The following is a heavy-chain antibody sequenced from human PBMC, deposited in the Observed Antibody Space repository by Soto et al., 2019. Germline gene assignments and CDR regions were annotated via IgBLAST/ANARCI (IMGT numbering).Heavy chain of an antibody. D-gene: IGHD6-13*01. CDR2: IDWDDEK. CDR1: GVSLSTSGMR. V-gene: IGHV2-70*04. J-gene: IGHJ4*02. CDR3: ARSMPAAGTFDY. Sequence: SGPTLVNPTQTLTLTCTVSGVSLSTSGMRVSWIRQPPGQALEWLARIDWDDEKYYSTSLKTRLTISKDTSKNQVVLTMTNMDPVDTTTYYCARSMPAAGTFDYWGQGTLVTVSS.